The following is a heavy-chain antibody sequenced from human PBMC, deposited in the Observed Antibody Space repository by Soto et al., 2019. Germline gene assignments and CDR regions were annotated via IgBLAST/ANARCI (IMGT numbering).Heavy chain of an antibody. Sequence: QVQLVESGGGVVQPGRSLRLSCAASGFTFSNYFMHWVRQAPGKGLEWVAVVSDDGSNKYYADSVKGRFTISRDNSKNTLYLQMHSLRAGDTAVYFCAREGNYQLPVHHLPFDCWGQGTLVAVSS. CDR1: GFTFSNYF. J-gene: IGHJ4*02. D-gene: IGHD2-2*01. CDR2: VSDDGSNK. CDR3: AREGNYQLPVHHLPFDC. V-gene: IGHV3-30-3*01.